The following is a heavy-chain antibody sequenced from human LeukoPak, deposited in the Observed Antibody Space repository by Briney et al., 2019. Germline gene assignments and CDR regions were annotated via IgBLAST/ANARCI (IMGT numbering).Heavy chain of an antibody. D-gene: IGHD7-27*01. CDR2: IHAGTGDT. V-gene: IGHV1-18*01. J-gene: IGHJ4*02. Sequence: ASVKVSFKASGYTFTSYGISWVRQAPGQGLEWMGWIHAGTGDTNYAQKFQGRFTMTRDTSINTLYMELNRLTSDDTAVYFCARDENWGPDYWGQGTLVTVSS. CDR1: GYTFTSYG. CDR3: ARDENWGPDY.